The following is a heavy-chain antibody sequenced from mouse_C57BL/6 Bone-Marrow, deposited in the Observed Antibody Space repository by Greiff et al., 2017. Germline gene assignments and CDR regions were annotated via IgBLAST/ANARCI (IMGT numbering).Heavy chain of an antibody. J-gene: IGHJ4*01. CDR3: AVYYYYYAMDI. D-gene: IGHD2-1*01. CDR2: IHPNSGST. CDR1: GYTFTGYC. V-gene: IGHV1-64*01. Sequence: VQLLQPGAELVQPGASVNLSCEASGYTFTGYCMHWVQQRPGQGLEWIGMIHPNSGSTNSNEKVKSKATLTVDKSSSTAYMQLNSLTSEDSAVYYCAVYYYYYAMDIWGQGTSVTVTS.